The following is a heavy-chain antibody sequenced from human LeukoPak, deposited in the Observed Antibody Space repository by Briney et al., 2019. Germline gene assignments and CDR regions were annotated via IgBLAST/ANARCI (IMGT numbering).Heavy chain of an antibody. CDR2: ISVSGGST. D-gene: IGHD1-14*01. Sequence: GGSLRLSCAASGFTFSNYVMSWVRQAPGKGLEWVSTISVSGGSTYYADSVKGRFTISRDNSKNTLYLQMNSLRAEDTAVYYCAKPSTITPPHYFDYWGQGTLVTVSS. J-gene: IGHJ4*02. CDR3: AKPSTITPPHYFDY. CDR1: GFTFSNYV. V-gene: IGHV3-23*01.